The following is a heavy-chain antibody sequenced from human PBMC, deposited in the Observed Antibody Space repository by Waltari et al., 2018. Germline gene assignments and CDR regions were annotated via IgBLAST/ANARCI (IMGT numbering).Heavy chain of an antibody. Sequence: QVQLQESGPGLVKPSETLYLTCTVSGYSISSGYYWGWIRQPPGKGLEWIGSIYHSGSTYYNPSLKSRVTISVDTSKNQFSLKLSSVTAADTAVYYCAREPITIFGVVNYFDYWGQGTLVTVSS. CDR2: IYHSGST. CDR1: GYSISSGYY. V-gene: IGHV4-38-2*02. D-gene: IGHD3-3*01. J-gene: IGHJ4*02. CDR3: AREPITIFGVVNYFDY.